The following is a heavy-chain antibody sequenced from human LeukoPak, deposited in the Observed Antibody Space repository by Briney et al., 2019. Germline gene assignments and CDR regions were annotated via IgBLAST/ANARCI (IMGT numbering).Heavy chain of an antibody. CDR2: VYHSGST. J-gene: IGHJ4*02. Sequence: KPSETLSLTCAVSGYPISSGYYWGWIRQPPGKGLEWIGSVYHSGSTYYNPSLKSRVTISVDTSKYQFSLRLGSVTAADTAVYYCASHYYDSSGNLFDSWGRGSLVTVSS. CDR3: ASHYYDSSGNLFDS. D-gene: IGHD3-22*01. V-gene: IGHV4-38-2*01. CDR1: GYPISSGYY.